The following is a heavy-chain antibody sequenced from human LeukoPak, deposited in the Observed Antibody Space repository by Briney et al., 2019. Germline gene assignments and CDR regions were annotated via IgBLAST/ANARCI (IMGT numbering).Heavy chain of an antibody. Sequence: SETLSLTCTVSGGSITSYYWSWIRQPPGKGLEWIGYIYFSGSTSYNPSLKSRVTISVDRSKNQFSLKLSSVAAADTAVYYCARSYDTNFDYWGQGTLVTVSS. J-gene: IGHJ4*02. V-gene: IGHV4-59*01. CDR2: IYFSGST. D-gene: IGHD3-3*01. CDR3: ARSYDTNFDY. CDR1: GGSITSYY.